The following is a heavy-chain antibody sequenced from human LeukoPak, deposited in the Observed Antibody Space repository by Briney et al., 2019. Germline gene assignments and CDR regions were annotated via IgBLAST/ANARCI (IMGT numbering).Heavy chain of an antibody. V-gene: IGHV1-69*13. D-gene: IGHD6-13*01. CDR2: IIPIFGTA. CDR3: ARDREGSSWQERSPVYFQH. CDR1: GGTFSSYA. J-gene: IGHJ1*01. Sequence: GASVKVSCKASGGTFSSYAISWVRQAPGQGLEWMGGIIPIFGTANYAQKFQGRVTITADESTSTAYMELSSLRSEDTAVYYCARDREGSSWQERSPVYFQHWGQGTLVTVSS.